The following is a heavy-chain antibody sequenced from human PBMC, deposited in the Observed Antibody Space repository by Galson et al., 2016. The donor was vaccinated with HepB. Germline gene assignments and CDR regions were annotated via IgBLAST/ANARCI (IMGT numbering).Heavy chain of an antibody. D-gene: IGHD2/OR15-2a*01. CDR1: GLTFNSHW. Sequence: SLRLSCAASGLTFNSHWIHWVRQTPGKGLEWVGNIKGDGSEKYYGDSVKGRFTISRDNAKNSLHLRIHSLRAEDTAVYYCVTYFRSWGQGTLVAVSS. V-gene: IGHV3-7*03. J-gene: IGHJ4*02. CDR3: VTYFRS. CDR2: IKGDGSEK.